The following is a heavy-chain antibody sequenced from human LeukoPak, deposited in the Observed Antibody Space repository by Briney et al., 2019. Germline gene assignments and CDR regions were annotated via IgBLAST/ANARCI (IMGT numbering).Heavy chain of an antibody. CDR2: TYYRSKSYN. Sequence: SQTLSLTCAISGDSFSSNSAAWDWLRQSPSRGLEWLGRTYYRSKSYNDYAVSVKSLITINPDTSKNQFSLQLNSVTPEDTAVYYCARDPYCSSTSCYLGWFDPWGQGTLVTVSS. V-gene: IGHV6-1*01. CDR3: ARDPYCSSTSCYLGWFDP. CDR1: GDSFSSNSAA. J-gene: IGHJ5*02. D-gene: IGHD2-2*01.